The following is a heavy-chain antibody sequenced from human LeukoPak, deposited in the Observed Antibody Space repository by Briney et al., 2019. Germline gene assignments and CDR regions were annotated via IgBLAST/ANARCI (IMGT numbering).Heavy chain of an antibody. CDR2: ISSSSSYI. CDR1: GFTFSSYS. CDR3: ARNYDSSGFRFDY. V-gene: IGHV3-21*01. D-gene: IGHD3-22*01. J-gene: IGHJ4*02. Sequence: GGSLRLSCAASGFTFSSYSMNWVRQAPGKGLEWVSSISSSSSYIYYADSVKGRFTISRDNAKNSLYLQMNSPRAEDTAVYYCARNYDSSGFRFDYWGQGTLVTVSS.